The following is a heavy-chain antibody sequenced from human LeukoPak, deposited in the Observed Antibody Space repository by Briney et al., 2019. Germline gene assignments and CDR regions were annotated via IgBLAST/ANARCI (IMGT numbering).Heavy chain of an antibody. J-gene: IGHJ4*02. Sequence: PSETLSLTCTVSGGSISNGGYFWSWIRQPPGKGLEWIGYIYYSGSTNYNPSLKSRVTISVDTSKNQFSLKLSSVTAADTAVYYCARVSSGWYRYYFDYWGQGTLVTVSS. CDR2: IYYSGST. D-gene: IGHD6-19*01. CDR1: GGSISNGGYF. CDR3: ARVSSGWYRYYFDY. V-gene: IGHV4-61*08.